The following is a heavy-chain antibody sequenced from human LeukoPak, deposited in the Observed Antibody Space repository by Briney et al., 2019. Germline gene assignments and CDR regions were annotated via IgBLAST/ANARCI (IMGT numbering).Heavy chain of an antibody. V-gene: IGHV4-34*01. CDR3: ARVQDYYGSGSYYSPFDY. Sequence: SETLSLTCAVYGGSFSGYYWSWIRQPPGKGLEWIGEINHSGSTNYNPSLKRRVTISVDTSKNQFSLKLSSVTAADTAVYYCARVQDYYGSGSYYSPFDYWGQGTLVTVSS. CDR2: INHSGST. CDR1: GGSFSGYY. J-gene: IGHJ4*02. D-gene: IGHD3-10*01.